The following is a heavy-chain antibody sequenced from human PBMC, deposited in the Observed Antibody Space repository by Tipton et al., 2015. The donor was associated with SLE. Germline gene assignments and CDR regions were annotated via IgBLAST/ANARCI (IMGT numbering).Heavy chain of an antibody. Sequence: TLSLTCSVSGGSISFYYWNWIRQPPGKGLEWIGYIYHSGSTDHHPSLKSRATISVDTSKNQFSLRLNSVTAADTAVYYCATGDSLDYWGQGTLVTVSS. CDR2: IYHSGST. CDR1: GGSISFYY. CDR3: ATGDSLDY. J-gene: IGHJ4*02. V-gene: IGHV4-59*01. D-gene: IGHD2-15*01.